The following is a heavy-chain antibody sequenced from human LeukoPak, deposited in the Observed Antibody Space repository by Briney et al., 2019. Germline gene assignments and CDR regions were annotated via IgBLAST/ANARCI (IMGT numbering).Heavy chain of an antibody. V-gene: IGHV3-48*03. CDR2: ISSSGSTI. CDR1: GFTFSSYE. CDR3: ARDSLWFGESATNNWFDP. D-gene: IGHD3-10*01. J-gene: IGHJ5*02. Sequence: PGGSLRLSCAASGFTFSSYEMNWVRQAPGKGLEWVSYISSSGSTIYYADSVKGRFTISRDNAKNSLYLQMNSLRAEDTAVYYCARDSLWFGESATNNWFDPWGQGTLVTVSS.